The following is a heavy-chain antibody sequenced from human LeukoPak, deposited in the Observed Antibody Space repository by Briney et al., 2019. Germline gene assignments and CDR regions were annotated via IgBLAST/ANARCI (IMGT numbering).Heavy chain of an antibody. CDR1: GGSSSGYY. Sequence: PSETLSLTCAVYGGSSSGYYWSWTRQPPGKGLEWIGENNQSGSTNYNPPLKSRVTISVDTSKTQFSLKLSSVTAADTAVYYCARAETRATNQGTTRVRAFDIWGQGTMVTVSS. CDR3: ARAETRATNQGTTRVRAFDI. CDR2: NNQSGST. J-gene: IGHJ3*02. D-gene: IGHD1-14*01. V-gene: IGHV4-34*01.